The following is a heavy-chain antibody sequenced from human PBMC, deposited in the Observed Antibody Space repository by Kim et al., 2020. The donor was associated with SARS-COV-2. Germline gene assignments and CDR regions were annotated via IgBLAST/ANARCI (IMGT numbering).Heavy chain of an antibody. V-gene: IGHV3-23*01. J-gene: IGHJ4*02. D-gene: IGHD2-15*01. CDR2: ISGSGGST. CDR1: GFTFSSYA. Sequence: GGSLRLSCAASGFTFSSYAMSWVRQAPGKGLEWVSAISGSGGSTYYADSVKGRFTTSRDNSKNTLYLQMNSLRAEDTAVYYCAKDKFDIVVVVAAPYIIWGQGTLVTVSS. CDR3: AKDKFDIVVVVAAPYII.